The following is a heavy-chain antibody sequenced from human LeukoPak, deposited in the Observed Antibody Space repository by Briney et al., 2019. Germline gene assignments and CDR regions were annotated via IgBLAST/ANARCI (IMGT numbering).Heavy chain of an antibody. Sequence: SGGSLRLSCAASGFTFSSHDMSWVRQAPGKGLEWVSAITTSGGSTYYADSVKGRFTISRDNYKNTLYLQMNSLTAEDTAPYYCAKEPYSGSQLLDYWGQGTLVTVSS. D-gene: IGHD1-26*01. V-gene: IGHV3-23*01. CDR1: GFTFSSHD. CDR3: AKEPYSGSQLLDY. J-gene: IGHJ4*02. CDR2: ITTSGGST.